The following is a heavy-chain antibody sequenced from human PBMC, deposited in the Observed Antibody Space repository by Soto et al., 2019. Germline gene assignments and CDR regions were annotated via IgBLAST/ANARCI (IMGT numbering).Heavy chain of an antibody. V-gene: IGHV1-18*04. J-gene: IGHJ3*02. D-gene: IGHD3-9*01. Sequence: QVQLVQSGAEVKKPGASVKVSCKASGYTFTSYGISWVRQAPGQGLEWMGWISAYNGNTNYAQKRQSRLNMTTDTSPSTAYIELRSLGSDDTAVYYCARGRWGGITYDILTGLCFDIWGQGTMVTVSS. CDR1: GYTFTSYG. CDR3: ARGRWGGITYDILTGLCFDI. CDR2: ISAYNGNT.